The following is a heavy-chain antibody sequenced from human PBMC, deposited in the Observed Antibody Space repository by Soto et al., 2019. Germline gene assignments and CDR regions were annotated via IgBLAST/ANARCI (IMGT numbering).Heavy chain of an antibody. D-gene: IGHD5-18*01. CDR3: ARSMRTNKQVDTAMVTNYYGMDV. Sequence: GASVKVSCKASGYTFTGYYMHWVRQAPGQGLEWMGWINPNSGGTNYAQKFQGRVTMTRDTSISTAYMELSRLRSDDTAVYYCARSMRTNKQVDTAMVTNYYGMDVWGQGTTVTVSS. V-gene: IGHV1-2*02. J-gene: IGHJ6*02. CDR1: GYTFTGYY. CDR2: INPNSGGT.